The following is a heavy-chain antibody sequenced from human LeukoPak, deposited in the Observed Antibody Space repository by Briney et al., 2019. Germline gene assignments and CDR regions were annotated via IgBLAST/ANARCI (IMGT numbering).Heavy chain of an antibody. V-gene: IGHV3-21*01. CDR1: GFTFSSYS. CDR2: ISSSSSYI. CDR3: ASAPAYYDILTGYLGYYYYYYMDV. Sequence: GGSLRLSCAASGFTFSSYSMNWVRQAPGKGLEWVSSISSSSSYIYYADSVKGRFTISRDNAKTSLYLQMNSLRAEDTAVYYCASAPAYYDILTGYLGYYYYYYMDVWGKGTTVTISS. J-gene: IGHJ6*03. D-gene: IGHD3-9*01.